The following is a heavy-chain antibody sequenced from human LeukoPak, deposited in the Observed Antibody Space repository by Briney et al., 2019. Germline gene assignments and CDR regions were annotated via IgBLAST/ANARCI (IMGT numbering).Heavy chain of an antibody. CDR3: ARATPVWFGELSDAFDI. V-gene: IGHV1-2*02. CDR1: GYTFTGYY. Sequence: ASVKVSCKASGYTFTGYYMHWVRQAPGQGLEWMGWINPNSGGTNYAQKFQGRVTMTRDTSISTAYMELSRLRSDDTAVYYCARATPVWFGELSDAFDIWGQGTMVTVSS. D-gene: IGHD3-10*01. J-gene: IGHJ3*02. CDR2: INPNSGGT.